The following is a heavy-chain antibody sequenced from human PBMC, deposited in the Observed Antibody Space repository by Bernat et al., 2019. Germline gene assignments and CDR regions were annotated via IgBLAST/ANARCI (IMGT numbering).Heavy chain of an antibody. Sequence: EVQLVESGGGLVQPGGSLRLSCAASGFTFSSSWMHWVRQAPGKGLVWVSDINNDGSNTKYADSMKGRFTISRDNAKNTLYLQMNSLRAEDTAVYYCARDPPEWELPVDYWGQGALVTVSS. CDR2: INNDGSNT. CDR1: GFTFSSSW. V-gene: IGHV3-74*01. J-gene: IGHJ4*02. D-gene: IGHD1-26*01. CDR3: ARDPPEWELPVDY.